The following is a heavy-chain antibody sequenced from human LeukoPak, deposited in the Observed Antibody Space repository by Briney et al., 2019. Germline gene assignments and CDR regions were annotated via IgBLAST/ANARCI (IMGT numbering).Heavy chain of an antibody. J-gene: IGHJ5*02. CDR1: GFTVSSNS. V-gene: IGHV3-53*01. Sequence: PGGSLRLSCTVSGFTVSSNSMSWVRQAPGKGLEWVSFIYSDNTHYSDSVKGRFTISRDNSKNTLYLQMNSLRAEDTAVYYCVRGSQPNQNNWFDPWGQGTLVTVSS. CDR3: VRGSQPNQNNWFDP. CDR2: IYSDNT. D-gene: IGHD1-14*01.